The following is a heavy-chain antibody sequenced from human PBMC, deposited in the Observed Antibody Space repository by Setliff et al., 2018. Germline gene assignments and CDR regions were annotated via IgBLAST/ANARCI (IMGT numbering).Heavy chain of an antibody. CDR3: ARVTGFSYMDV. Sequence: SETLSLTCNVSGASVSSHYWDWIRQPPGKGLEWIGYIHFSGTTNYNPSLKSRVTLSLDTSKNQISLRLSSVTAADTAVYFCARVTGFSYMDVWGKGTTVTVSS. CDR1: GASVSSHY. CDR2: IHFSGTT. J-gene: IGHJ6*03. V-gene: IGHV4-4*09. D-gene: IGHD3-3*01.